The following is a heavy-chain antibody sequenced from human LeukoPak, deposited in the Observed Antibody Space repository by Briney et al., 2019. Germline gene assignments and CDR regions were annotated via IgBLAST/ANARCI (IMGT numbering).Heavy chain of an antibody. Sequence: GGSLRLSCAASGFTFDDYAMHWVRQAPGKGLEWVSGISWNSGSIGYAGSVKGRFTISRDNAKNSLYPQMNSLRAEDTALYYCATTDYWGQGTLVTVSS. J-gene: IGHJ4*02. D-gene: IGHD1-26*01. CDR3: ATTDY. CDR2: ISWNSGSI. V-gene: IGHV3-9*01. CDR1: GFTFDDYA.